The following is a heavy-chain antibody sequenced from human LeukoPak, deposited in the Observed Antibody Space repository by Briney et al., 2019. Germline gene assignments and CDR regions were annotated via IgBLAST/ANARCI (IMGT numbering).Heavy chain of an antibody. CDR1: GFTFSSYG. D-gene: IGHD4-23*01. V-gene: IGHV3-30*03. J-gene: IGHJ5*02. CDR3: AATTVVRNH. Sequence: SGGSLRLSCAASGFTFSSYGMHWVRQAPGKGLEWVAVISYDGSNKYCADSVKGRFTISRDNSKNTLYLQMNSLRAEDTAVYYCAATTVVRNHWGQGTLVTVSS. CDR2: ISYDGSNK.